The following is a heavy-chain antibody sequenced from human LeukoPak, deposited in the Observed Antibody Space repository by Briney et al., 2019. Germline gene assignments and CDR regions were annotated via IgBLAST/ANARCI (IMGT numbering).Heavy chain of an antibody. D-gene: IGHD2-15*01. CDR1: GGSISSSSYY. Sequence: SSETLSLTCTVSGGSISSSSYYWGWIRQPPGKGLEWIGSIYYSGSTYYNPSLKSRVTISVDTSKNQFSLKLSSVTAADTAVYYCATPGGYCSGGSCPNWFDPWGQGTLVTVSS. CDR2: IYYSGST. CDR3: ATPGGYCSGGSCPNWFDP. J-gene: IGHJ5*02. V-gene: IGHV4-39*07.